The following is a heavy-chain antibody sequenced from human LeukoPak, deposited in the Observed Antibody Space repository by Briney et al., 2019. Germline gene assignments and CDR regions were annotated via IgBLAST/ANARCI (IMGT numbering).Heavy chain of an antibody. CDR2: ISSSSSYT. CDR1: GFTFSDYY. V-gene: IGHV3-11*05. D-gene: IGHD6-13*01. J-gene: IGHJ4*02. Sequence: GGSLRLSCAASGFTFSDYYMSWIRQAPGKGLEWVSYISSSSSYTSYADSVKGRFTISRDNAKNSLYLQMNSLRAEDTAVYYCARGNQQLVMYYFDYWGQGTLVTVSS. CDR3: ARGNQQLVMYYFDY.